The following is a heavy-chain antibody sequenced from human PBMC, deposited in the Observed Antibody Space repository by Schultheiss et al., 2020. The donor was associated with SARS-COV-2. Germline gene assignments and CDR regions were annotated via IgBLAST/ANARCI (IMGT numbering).Heavy chain of an antibody. V-gene: IGHV4-59*08. J-gene: IGHJ6*04. CDR1: GGSISSYY. CDR3: ARAAPYKGYYYGMDV. Sequence: SQTLSLTYTVSGGSISSYYWNWIRQPPGKGLEWTGYISCSGSTNHNPSLKSRVTISVDTSKNQFSLKLSSVTAADTAVYYCARAAPYKGYYYGMDVWGKGTTVTVSS. CDR2: ISCSGST. D-gene: IGHD1-14*01.